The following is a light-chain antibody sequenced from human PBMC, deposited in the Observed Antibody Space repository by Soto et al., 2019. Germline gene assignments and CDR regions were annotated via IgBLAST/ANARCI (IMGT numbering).Light chain of an antibody. CDR2: DAS. Sequence: EILLTQSPGTLSLSPGERATLSFRASQSVSSYLAWYQQKPGQAPRLLIYDASNRATGIPARFSGSGSGTDFTLTISSLESEDFAVYYCQQRSNFITFGQGTRLEIK. CDR3: QQRSNFIT. V-gene: IGKV3-11*01. CDR1: QSVSSY. J-gene: IGKJ5*01.